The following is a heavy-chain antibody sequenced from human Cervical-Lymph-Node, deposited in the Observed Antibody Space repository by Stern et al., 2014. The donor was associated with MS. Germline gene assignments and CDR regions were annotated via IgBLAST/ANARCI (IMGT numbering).Heavy chain of an antibody. J-gene: IGHJ4*02. V-gene: IGHV1-69*06. CDR3: ASAHYTASWCNY. CDR2: ITPIFGTS. CDR1: GGTFKNLA. Sequence: QMQLVQSGPEVRKPGSSVKVSCKASGGTFKNLAFTWVRQAPGQGLEWIGRITPIFGTSDFAQKFQDRVTLTADKPTATAYMELSSLKSDDTAVYYCASAHYTASWCNYWGQGTLVTVSS. D-gene: IGHD6-13*01.